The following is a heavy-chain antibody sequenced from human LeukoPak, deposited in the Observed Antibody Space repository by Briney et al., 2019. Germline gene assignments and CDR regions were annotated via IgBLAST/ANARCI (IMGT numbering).Heavy chain of an antibody. Sequence: RSLRLSCSVSGVAFRERAMSWVRQAPGQGPEWVGFIRSTPTGGTPEYAAAVKGRFTISRDDSKGIAYLQMNSLQTEDTAVYYCTTLMSGRPDDWGQGTLVTVSS. CDR2: IRSTPTGGTP. V-gene: IGHV3-49*04. D-gene: IGHD6-6*01. J-gene: IGHJ4*02. CDR3: TTLMSGRPDD. CDR1: GVAFRERA.